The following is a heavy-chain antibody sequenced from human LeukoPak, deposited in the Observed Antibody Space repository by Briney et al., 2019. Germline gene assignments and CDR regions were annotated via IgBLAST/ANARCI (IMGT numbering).Heavy chain of an antibody. J-gene: IGHJ4*02. V-gene: IGHV3-43*02. CDR1: GFFFDNYA. CDR2: ISGDGGST. CDR3: ARESETSGWYDY. D-gene: IGHD6-19*01. Sequence: GGSLRLSCAAPGFFFDNYAIHWVRQAPGKGLEWVSLISGDGGSTFYADSVRGRFTISRDNTRKSLSLQMSSLRSEDTALYYCARESETSGWYDYWGQGTLVTVPS.